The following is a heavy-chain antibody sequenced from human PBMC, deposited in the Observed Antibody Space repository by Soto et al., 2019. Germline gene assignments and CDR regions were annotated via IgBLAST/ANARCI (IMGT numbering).Heavy chain of an antibody. J-gene: IGHJ5*02. D-gene: IGHD5-12*01. CDR1: GGSISSGGYY. CDR3: ARDIGVNVASGFDP. CDR2: IYSSGST. Sequence: SETLSLTCTVSGGSISSGGYYWSWIRQHPGKGLEWIGYIYSSGSTYYNPSLKSRVTISVDTSKNQCSLKLSSVTAADTAVYYCARDIGVNVASGFDPWGQGTLVTVSS. V-gene: IGHV4-31*03.